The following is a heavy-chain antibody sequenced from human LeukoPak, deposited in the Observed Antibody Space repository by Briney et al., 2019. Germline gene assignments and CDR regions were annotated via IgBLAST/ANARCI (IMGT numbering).Heavy chain of an antibody. J-gene: IGHJ6*02. CDR3: AKDLTAAATGGYYGMDV. CDR2: ISYDGSNK. CDR1: GFTFSSYA. Sequence: GGSLRLSCAASGFTFSSYAMHWVRQAPSKGLEWVAVISYDGSNKYYADSVKGRFTISRDNSKNTLYLQMNSLRAEDTAVYYCAKDLTAAATGGYYGMDVWGQGTTVTVSS. D-gene: IGHD6-13*01. V-gene: IGHV3-30-3*01.